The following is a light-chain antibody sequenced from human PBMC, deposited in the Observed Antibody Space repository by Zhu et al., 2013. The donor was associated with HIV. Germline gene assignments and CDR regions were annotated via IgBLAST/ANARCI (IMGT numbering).Light chain of an antibody. CDR1: QSISSK. CDR2: GAP. J-gene: IGKJ2*01. CDR3: QQYGRSPYN. Sequence: EIVMTQSPATLSVSPGERATLSCRASQSISSKIAWYQQKPGQAPRLLIYGAPTRATGIPARFSGSGSGTDFTLTISRLEPDDFAVYYCQQYGRSPYNFGQGSRLDIK. V-gene: IGKV3-15*01.